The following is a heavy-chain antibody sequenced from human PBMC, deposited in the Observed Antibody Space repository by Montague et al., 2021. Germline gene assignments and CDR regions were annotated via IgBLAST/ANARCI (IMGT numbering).Heavy chain of an antibody. CDR3: ARQEYGLDA. CDR1: GFTFDSYD. V-gene: IGHV3-21*01. CDR2: TSGRSTYI. Sequence: SLRLSCAGSGFTFDSYDMNWVRQAPGKGLEWVSSTSGRSTYIYYGDSMKGRVIISRDNAKNSLYLQMNSLRVEDTAIYYCARQEYGLDAWGQGTTVTVSS. J-gene: IGHJ6*02.